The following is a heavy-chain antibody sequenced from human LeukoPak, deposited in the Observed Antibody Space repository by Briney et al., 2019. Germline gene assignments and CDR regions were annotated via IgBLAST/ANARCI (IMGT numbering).Heavy chain of an antibody. D-gene: IGHD1-26*01. J-gene: IGHJ4*02. CDR1: GYSFTSYW. V-gene: IGHV5-51*01. CDR3: ARHREGQVGATRSFLDS. Sequence: GKSLKISCKGSGYSFTSYWIGWVRQMPGKGLEWMGIIFPGNSQTRYSPSFQGQVTISVDKYTSTAYLQWSSLKASDTAIYYCARHREGQVGATRSFLDSWGQGTLVTVSS. CDR2: IFPGNSQT.